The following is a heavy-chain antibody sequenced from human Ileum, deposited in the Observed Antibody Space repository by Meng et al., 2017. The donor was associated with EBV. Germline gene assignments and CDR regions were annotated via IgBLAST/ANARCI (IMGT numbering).Heavy chain of an antibody. V-gene: IGHV4-30-4*01. CDR1: GVSISSSNYY. Sequence: QVQLQESCPGLVKPSHTLSLTCTVSGVSISSSNYYWSWISQPPGKGLEWSGHIYNSGSTYYNPSLKSRITISVDTSKNQFSLKLSSVTAADTAVYYCARGQKGYFDLWGRGTLVTVSS. J-gene: IGHJ2*01. CDR3: ARGQKGYFDL. CDR2: IYNSGST.